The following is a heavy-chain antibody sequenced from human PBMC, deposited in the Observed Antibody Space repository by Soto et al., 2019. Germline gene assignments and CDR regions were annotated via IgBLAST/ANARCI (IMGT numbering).Heavy chain of an antibody. J-gene: IGHJ4*02. CDR3: ARDVGLDSDDFFAY. V-gene: IGHV3-23*01. Sequence: GGSLRLSCTASGFTFSSYGMGWVRQTPGKGLQWVSTIRGDGGQTHYTDSVKGRFSISRDNSKNTVYLQMDSLRAEDTAMYFCARDVGLDSDDFFAYWGQGTQVTVSS. CDR2: IRGDGGQT. D-gene: IGHD3-9*01. CDR1: GFTFSSYG.